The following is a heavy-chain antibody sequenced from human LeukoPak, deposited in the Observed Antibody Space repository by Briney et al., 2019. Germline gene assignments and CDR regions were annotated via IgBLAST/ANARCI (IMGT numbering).Heavy chain of an antibody. J-gene: IGHJ3*02. CDR2: ISSSSYI. CDR3: ARDRHDDAFDI. Sequence: PGGSLRLSCTASGFTFSSLAMTWVRQAPGKGLEWVSSISSSSYIYYADSVKGRFAISRDNAKNSLYLQMNSLRAEDTAVYYCARDRHDDAFDIWGQGTMVTVSS. CDR1: GFTFSSLA. V-gene: IGHV3-21*01.